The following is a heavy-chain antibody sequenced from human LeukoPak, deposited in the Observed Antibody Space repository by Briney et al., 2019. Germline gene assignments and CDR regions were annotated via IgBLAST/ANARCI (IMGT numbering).Heavy chain of an antibody. CDR1: GFTFSSYG. D-gene: IGHD2-2*02. V-gene: IGHV3-13*01. CDR2: IGTAGDT. Sequence: GGSLRLSCAASGFTFSSYGMHWVRQAEGKGLEWVSAIGTAGDTYYPGSVKGRFTISREDAKNSLYLQMDGLRVGDTAVYYCAREELGSSYTSLDYWGQGTLVTVSS. CDR3: AREELGSSYTSLDY. J-gene: IGHJ4*02.